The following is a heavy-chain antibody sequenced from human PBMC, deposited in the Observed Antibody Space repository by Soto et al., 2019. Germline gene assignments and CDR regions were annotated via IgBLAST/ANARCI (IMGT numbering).Heavy chain of an antibody. Sequence: EVQLVESGGGLVQPGGSLRLSCAASGLTFSDRYMDWVRQAPGKGLEWVGRIRKKTNSYTTEYAASVKGRFIISRDDSTXXLYLQMSSLKTEDTAVYYCTTVTTVDYYFDYWGQGTLVTVSS. D-gene: IGHD4-17*01. J-gene: IGHJ4*02. CDR2: IRKKTNSYTT. CDR1: GLTFSDRY. V-gene: IGHV3-72*01. CDR3: TTVTTVDYYFDY.